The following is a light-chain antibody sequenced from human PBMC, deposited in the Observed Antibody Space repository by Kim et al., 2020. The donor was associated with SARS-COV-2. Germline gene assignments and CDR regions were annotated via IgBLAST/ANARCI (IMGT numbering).Light chain of an antibody. CDR2: YDD. Sequence: PRQRVTISCSGSSSNIGNNAVNWYQQLPGKAPKLLIYYDDLLPSGVSDRFSGSKSGTSASLAISGLQSEDEADYYCAAWDDRLNGYVFGTGTKVTVL. CDR3: AAWDDRLNGYV. J-gene: IGLJ1*01. V-gene: IGLV1-36*01. CDR1: SSNIGNNA.